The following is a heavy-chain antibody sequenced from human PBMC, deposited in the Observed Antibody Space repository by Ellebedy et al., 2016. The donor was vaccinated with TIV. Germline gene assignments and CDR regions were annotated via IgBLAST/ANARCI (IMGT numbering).Heavy chain of an antibody. D-gene: IGHD3-22*01. V-gene: IGHV3-30*04. CDR2: MSYHGGYT. CDR3: ARGRYYSDSSGYYSDLDY. CDR1: GFTFSSYA. J-gene: IGHJ4*02. Sequence: GESLKISCVASGFTFSSYAMHWVRQAPGKGLEWVAIMSYHGGYTDYADSMKGRFTISRDNSKNTLYLQMNSLRVEDTAVYYCARGRYYSDSSGYYSDLDYWGQGTLVTVSS.